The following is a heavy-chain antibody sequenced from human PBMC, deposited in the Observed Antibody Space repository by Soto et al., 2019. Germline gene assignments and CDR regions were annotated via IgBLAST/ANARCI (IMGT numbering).Heavy chain of an antibody. J-gene: IGHJ6*02. CDR2: ISSSGTTI. D-gene: IGHD3-22*01. CDR1: GFTFSDYY. CDR3: ARDSLYYDDSGGDYYGLDV. V-gene: IGHV3-11*01. Sequence: QVQVVESGGGLVKPGGSLRLSCAASGFTFSDYYMSWIRQAPGKGLEWISYISSSGTTIYYAHSVKGRFTISRDNAKNSLYLQMNSLRAEDTAVYYCARDSLYYDDSGGDYYGLDVWGQGTTVTVSS.